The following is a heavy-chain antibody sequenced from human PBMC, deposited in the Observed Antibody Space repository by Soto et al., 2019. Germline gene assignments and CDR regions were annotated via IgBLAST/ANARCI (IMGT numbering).Heavy chain of an antibody. Sequence: PSETLSLTCTVSGASISSGGYYWTGIRQHPGKGLEWIGYVYYGGNTNFNPSLRSRVSMSVDRSKNQFSLELKSVTVADTAVYFCARDRSGSRYCYHLWGQGTLVTVSS. CDR3: ARDRSGSRYCYHL. D-gene: IGHD1-26*01. CDR2: VYYGGNT. V-gene: IGHV4-31*03. CDR1: GASISSGGYY. J-gene: IGHJ4*01.